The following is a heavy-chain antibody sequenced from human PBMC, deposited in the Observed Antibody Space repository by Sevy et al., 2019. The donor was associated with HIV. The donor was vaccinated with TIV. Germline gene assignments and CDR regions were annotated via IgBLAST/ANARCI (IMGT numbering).Heavy chain of an antibody. V-gene: IGHV4-38-2*01. CDR2: IYHSGST. J-gene: IGHJ6*03. CDR3: ARLITDSGGAYYYYYYYMDV. D-gene: IGHD3-10*01. Sequence: SETLSLTCAVSGYSISSGYYWGWIRQPPGKGLEWIGSIYHSGSTYYNPSLKSRVTISVDTSKNQFSLKLSSVTAADTAVYYCARLITDSGGAYYYYYYYMDVWGKGTTVTVSS. CDR1: GYSISSGYY.